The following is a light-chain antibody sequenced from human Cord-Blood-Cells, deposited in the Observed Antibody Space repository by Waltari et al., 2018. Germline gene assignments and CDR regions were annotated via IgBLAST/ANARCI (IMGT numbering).Light chain of an antibody. CDR2: EVS. J-gene: IGLJ2*01. V-gene: IGLV2-14*01. CDR1: SIVVCRYRY. CDR3: SSYTSSSTLV. Sequence: QSALTPPASVSGSPVPSLTISCTAFSIVVCRYRYISLYPQHPGKAPKLMIYEVSNRPSGVSNRFSGSKSGNTASLTISGLQAEDEADYYCSSYTSSSTLVFGGGTKLTVL.